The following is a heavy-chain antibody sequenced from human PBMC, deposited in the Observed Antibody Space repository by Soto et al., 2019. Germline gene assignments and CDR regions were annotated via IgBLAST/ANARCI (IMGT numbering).Heavy chain of an antibody. CDR2: IYATGNT. V-gene: IGHV4-4*07. J-gene: IGHJ4*02. CDR3: AREAKLGYCSGGSCYGFDY. CDR1: GASLSRYY. D-gene: IGHD2-15*01. Sequence: PSETLFLTCNVSGASLSRYYWSWIRQPPGKGLEWIGRIYATGNTNYNPSLKSRVTISVDTSKNQFSLKLSSVTAADTAVYYCAREAKLGYCSGGSCYGFDYWGQGTLVTVSS.